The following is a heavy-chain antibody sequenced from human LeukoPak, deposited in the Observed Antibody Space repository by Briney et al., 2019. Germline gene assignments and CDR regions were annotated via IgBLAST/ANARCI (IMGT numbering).Heavy chain of an antibody. D-gene: IGHD6-13*01. J-gene: IGHJ4*02. CDR2: RYYRGST. V-gene: IGHV4-39*01. CDR1: GDSISSSSSY. Sequence: SETLSLTCIVSGDSISSSSSYWGWIRQPPGKGLEWIGSRYYRGSTYYNPSLKSRVTISEDTSKNQFSLKLSSVTAADTAVYYCARRDSSSWYPILYYFDYWGQGTLVTVSS. CDR3: ARRDSSSWYPILYYFDY.